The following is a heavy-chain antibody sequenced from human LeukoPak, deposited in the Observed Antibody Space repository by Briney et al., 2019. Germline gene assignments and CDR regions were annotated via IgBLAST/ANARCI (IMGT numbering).Heavy chain of an antibody. D-gene: IGHD3-16*02. J-gene: IGHJ3*02. CDR2: MNPNSGNT. Sequence: ASVKVSCKASGYTFTSYDINWVRQATGQGLEWMGWMNPNSGNTGYAQKFQGRVTITRNTSINTAYMELSSLRSEDTAVYYCARAYYDYVWGSYRLMAFDIXGQGTMVTVSS. CDR1: GYTFTSYD. V-gene: IGHV1-8*03. CDR3: ARAYYDYVWGSYRLMAFDI.